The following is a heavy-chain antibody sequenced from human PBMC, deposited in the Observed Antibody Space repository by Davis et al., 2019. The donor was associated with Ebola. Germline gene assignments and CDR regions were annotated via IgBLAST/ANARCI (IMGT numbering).Heavy chain of an antibody. CDR2: IYYSGST. V-gene: IGHV4-59*01. CDR3: ARDRAVVWGWFDP. J-gene: IGHJ5*02. CDR1: GGSISSYY. Sequence: GSLRLSCTVPGGSISSYYWSWIRQPPGKGLEWIGYIYYSGSTNYNPPLKSRVTISVDTSKNQFSLKLSSVTAADTAVYYCARDRAVVWGWFDPWGQGTLVTVSS. D-gene: IGHD6-19*01.